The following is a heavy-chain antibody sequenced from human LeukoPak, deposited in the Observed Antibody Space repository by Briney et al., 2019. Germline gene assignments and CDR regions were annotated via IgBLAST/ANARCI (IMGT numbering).Heavy chain of an antibody. CDR2: ISSSGSTI. CDR1: GFTFSDYY. D-gene: IGHD3-10*01. Sequence: PGGSLRLSCAASGFTFSDYYMSWIRQAPGKGLEWVSYISSSGSTIYYADSVKGRFTISRDNAKNSLYLQMNSLGAEDTAVYYCASTGGYGSGTYDYYYFGMDVWGQGTTVTVSS. V-gene: IGHV3-11*04. CDR3: ASTGGYGSGTYDYYYFGMDV. J-gene: IGHJ6*02.